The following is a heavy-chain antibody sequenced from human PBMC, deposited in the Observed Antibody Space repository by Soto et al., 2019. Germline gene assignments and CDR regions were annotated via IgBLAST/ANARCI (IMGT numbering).Heavy chain of an antibody. CDR3: ARTRSIAAAGNPLFDY. J-gene: IGHJ4*02. Sequence: SETLSLTCTVSGGSISSSSYYWGWIRQPPGKGLEWIGSIYYSGSTYYNPSLKSRVTISVDTSKNQFSLKLSSVTAADTAVYYCARTRSIAAAGNPLFDYWGQGTLVTVSS. CDR2: IYYSGST. D-gene: IGHD6-13*01. V-gene: IGHV4-39*07. CDR1: GGSISSSSYY.